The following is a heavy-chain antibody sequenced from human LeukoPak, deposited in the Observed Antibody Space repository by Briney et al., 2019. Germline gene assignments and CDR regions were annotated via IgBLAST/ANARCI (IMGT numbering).Heavy chain of an antibody. Sequence: GSLRLSCAASGFTFSSYGMHWVRQAPGKGLEWVAFIRYDGSNKYYADSVKGRFTISRDNSKNTLYLQMNSLRAEDTAVYYCAKVAGIAVAGTDYYYYMDVWGKGTTVTVSS. J-gene: IGHJ6*03. CDR3: AKVAGIAVAGTDYYYYMDV. V-gene: IGHV3-30*02. CDR1: GFTFSSYG. CDR2: IRYDGSNK. D-gene: IGHD6-19*01.